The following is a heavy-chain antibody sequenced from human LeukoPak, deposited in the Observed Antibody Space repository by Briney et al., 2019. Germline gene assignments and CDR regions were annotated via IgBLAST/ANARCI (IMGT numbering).Heavy chain of an antibody. D-gene: IGHD2/OR15-2a*01. CDR3: ARQISDYYYYYMDV. CDR1: GYSISSGYY. CDR2: IYHSGST. Sequence: SETLSLTCAVSGYSISSGYYWGWIRQPPGKGLEWIGSIYHSGSTYYNPSLKSRVTISVDTSKNQLSLKLNSVTAADTAMYYCARQISDYYYYYMDVWGEGITVTVSS. J-gene: IGHJ6*03. V-gene: IGHV4-38-2*01.